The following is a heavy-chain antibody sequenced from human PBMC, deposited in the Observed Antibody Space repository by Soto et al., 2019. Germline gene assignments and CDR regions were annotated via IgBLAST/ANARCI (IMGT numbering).Heavy chain of an antibody. V-gene: IGHV5-51*01. CDR2: IYPGDSDT. CDR1: GYSFTSYW. CDR3: ARRLIGSGSYYNGPNYYYGMDV. D-gene: IGHD3-10*01. J-gene: IGHJ6*02. Sequence: PGESLKISCKGSGYSFTSYWIGWVRQMPGKGLEWMGIIYPGDSDTRYSPSFQGQVTISADKSISTAYLQWSSLKASDTAMYYCARRLIGSGSYYNGPNYYYGMDVWGQGTTVTVSS.